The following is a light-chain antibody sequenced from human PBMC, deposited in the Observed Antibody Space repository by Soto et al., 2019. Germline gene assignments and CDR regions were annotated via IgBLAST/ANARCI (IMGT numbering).Light chain of an antibody. CDR2: SNN. Sequence: QAVVTQPPSASGTPGQRVTISCSGRSANIGNNFVCWYQQLPGKPPKLLIYSNNQRPSGVPDRFSGSKSGTSASLAISGLRSEDVGDYYCVSWDDSLSGLVFGTGTKLTVL. CDR3: VSWDDSLSGLV. J-gene: IGLJ1*01. V-gene: IGLV1-47*02. CDR1: SANIGNNF.